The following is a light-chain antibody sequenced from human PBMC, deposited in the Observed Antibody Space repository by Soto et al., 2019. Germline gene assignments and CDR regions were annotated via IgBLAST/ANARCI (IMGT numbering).Light chain of an antibody. CDR1: RSDIGTNY. Sequence: QSVLTQPPSASGTPGQRVTISCSGSRSDIGTNYVYWYQQLPGRAPRLLIYRNSQRPSGVPDRFSGSKSGTSASLAISGLRSEDEAEYYCAAWDDSPSGVVFGGGTKLTVL. CDR3: AAWDDSPSGVV. V-gene: IGLV1-47*01. CDR2: RNS. J-gene: IGLJ2*01.